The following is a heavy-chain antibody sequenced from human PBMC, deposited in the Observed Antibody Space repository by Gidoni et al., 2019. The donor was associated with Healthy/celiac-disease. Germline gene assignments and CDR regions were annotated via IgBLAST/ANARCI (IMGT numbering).Heavy chain of an antibody. CDR3: ARGEFRIAVAGTSH. J-gene: IGHJ4*02. CDR1: GFTFSSYA. V-gene: IGHV3-30-3*01. CDR2: ISYDGSNK. D-gene: IGHD6-19*01. Sequence: QVQLVESGGGGVQPGRSLRLSCAASGFTFSSYAMHWVRQAPGKGLEWVAVISYDGSNKYYADSVKGRFTISRDNSKNTLYLQMNSLRAEDTAVYYCARGEFRIAVAGTSHWGQGTLVTVSS.